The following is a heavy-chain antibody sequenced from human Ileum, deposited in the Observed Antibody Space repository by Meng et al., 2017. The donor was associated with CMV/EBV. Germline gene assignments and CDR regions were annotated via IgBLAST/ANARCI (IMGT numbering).Heavy chain of an antibody. Sequence: ASVKVSCKASGYTFSSYGISWVRQAPGQGLEWMAWISTYNGDTNYAQKLQGRVTVSTDTSTSTAYMELRSLRSDDTAVYYCARDLLQTGDRWDDAFDIWGQGTMVTVSS. J-gene: IGHJ3*02. CDR1: GYTFSSYG. D-gene: IGHD7-27*01. V-gene: IGHV1-18*01. CDR2: ISTYNGDT. CDR3: ARDLLQTGDRWDDAFDI.